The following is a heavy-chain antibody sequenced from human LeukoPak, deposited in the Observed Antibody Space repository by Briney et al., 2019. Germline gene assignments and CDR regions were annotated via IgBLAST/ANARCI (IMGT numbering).Heavy chain of an antibody. CDR1: GGSISSYY. D-gene: IGHD1-26*01. CDR3: ARIISGSYILHYFDY. J-gene: IGHJ4*02. Sequence: SETLSLTCTVSGGSISSYYWSWIRQPPGKGLEWIGYMYYSGSTNYNPSLKSRVTISVDTSKNQFSLKLSSVTAADTAVYYCARIISGSYILHYFDYWGQGTLVTVSS. CDR2: MYYSGST. V-gene: IGHV4-59*12.